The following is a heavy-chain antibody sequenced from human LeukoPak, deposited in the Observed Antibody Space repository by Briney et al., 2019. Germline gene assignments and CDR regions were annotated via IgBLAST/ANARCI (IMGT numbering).Heavy chain of an antibody. D-gene: IGHD3-10*01. J-gene: IGHJ6*03. CDR1: GFTFSGYG. CDR3: AKDASGALYYMDV. Sequence: GGSLRLSCATSGFTFSGYGMHWVRQAPGKGLEWVAFIRYDGSNKYYADSVKGRFTISRDNSKNTLYLQMNSLRAEDTAVYYCAKDASGALYYMDVWGKGTTVTVSS. CDR2: IRYDGSNK. V-gene: IGHV3-30*02.